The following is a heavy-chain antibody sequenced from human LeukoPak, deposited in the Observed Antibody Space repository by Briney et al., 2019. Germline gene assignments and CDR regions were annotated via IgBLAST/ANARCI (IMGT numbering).Heavy chain of an antibody. CDR1: GGSISSSSYY. D-gene: IGHD6-6*01. CDR2: IYTSGST. J-gene: IGHJ4*02. Sequence: SETLSLTCTVSGGSISSSSYYWSWIRQPAGKGLEWIGRIYTSGSTNYNPSLKSRVTISVDTSKNQFSLKLSSVTAADTAVYYCARWGLGSSFDYWGQGTLVTVSS. CDR3: ARWGLGSSFDY. V-gene: IGHV4-61*02.